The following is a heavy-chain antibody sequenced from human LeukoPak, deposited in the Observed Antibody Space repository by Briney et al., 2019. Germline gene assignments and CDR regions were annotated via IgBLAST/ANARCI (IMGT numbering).Heavy chain of an antibody. CDR1: GFTFRSYG. V-gene: IGHV3-30*02. CDR3: AKWSGDYPSYYLDY. CDR2: IRSDGSSK. J-gene: IGHJ4*02. Sequence: SGGSLRLSCAASGFTFRSYGLHWVRQAPGKGLEWVALIRSDGSSKNYADSVKGRFTISRDASKNTVYLQMNSLRAEDTAVYSCAKWSGDYPSYYLDYWGQGTLVTVFS. D-gene: IGHD4-17*01.